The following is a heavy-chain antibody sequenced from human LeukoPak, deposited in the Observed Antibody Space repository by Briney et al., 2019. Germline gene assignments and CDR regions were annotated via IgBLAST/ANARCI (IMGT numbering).Heavy chain of an antibody. V-gene: IGHV3-74*01. D-gene: IGHD2-8*01. Sequence: GGSLRLSCAASGFTFSNYWMHWVRQAPGKGLVWVSRINPDGSSTDYADSVKSRFTISRDNARNTLYLQMNSLRVEDTAIYYCVRGTNDWTGIDYWGQGTLVTVSS. CDR2: INPDGSST. J-gene: IGHJ4*02. CDR3: VRGTNDWTGIDY. CDR1: GFTFSNYW.